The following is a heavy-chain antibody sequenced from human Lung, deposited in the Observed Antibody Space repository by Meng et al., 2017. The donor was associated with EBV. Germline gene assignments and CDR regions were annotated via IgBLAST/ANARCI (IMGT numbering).Heavy chain of an antibody. D-gene: IGHD5-24*01. Sequence: QVPLVQSGSELKKPGASVKVSCKASGYNFSNHNINWVRQAPGQGLEWMGGIIPILGIANYAQKFQGRVTITADKSTSTAYMELSSLRSEDTAVYYCARERPGGMATTPYFDYWGQGTLVTVSS. V-gene: IGHV1-69*10. CDR2: IIPILGIA. CDR1: GYNFSNHN. J-gene: IGHJ4*02. CDR3: ARERPGGMATTPYFDY.